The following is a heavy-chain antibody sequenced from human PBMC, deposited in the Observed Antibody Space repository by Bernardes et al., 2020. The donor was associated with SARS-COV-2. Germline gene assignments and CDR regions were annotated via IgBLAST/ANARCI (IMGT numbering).Heavy chain of an antibody. V-gene: IGHV3-64*01. CDR1: GFTFSSYA. CDR3: ARMYSSSWASAFDI. D-gene: IGHD6-13*01. Sequence: GGSLRLSCAASGFTFSSYAMDWVRQAPGKGLEYVSAISSNGGSTYYANSVKGRFSISRDNSKNTLYLQMGSVRAEDMAVYYCARMYSSSWASAFDIWGQGTMVTVSS. CDR2: ISSNGGST. J-gene: IGHJ3*02.